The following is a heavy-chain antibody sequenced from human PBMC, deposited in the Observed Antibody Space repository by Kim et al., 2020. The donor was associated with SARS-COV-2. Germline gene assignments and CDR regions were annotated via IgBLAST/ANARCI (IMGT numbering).Heavy chain of an antibody. CDR2: IYYTGSA. CDR1: GGSISGYS. D-gene: IGHD2-2*01. Sequence: LETLSLTCSVSGGSISGYSWSWIRQPPGKGLEWIGYIYYTGSAIPSPSLRSRVTTSLDTSKNQFSLRLTSMTSADTAMFYCAGVVPAAKNYWYFDLGGRG. CDR3: AGVVPAAKNYWYFDL. V-gene: IGHV4-59*13. J-gene: IGHJ2*01.